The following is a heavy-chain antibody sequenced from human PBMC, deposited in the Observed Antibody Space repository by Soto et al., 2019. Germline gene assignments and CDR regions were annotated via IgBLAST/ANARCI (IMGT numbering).Heavy chain of an antibody. Sequence: QVQLVQSGAEVKKPGSSVKVSCKASGGTFSSYAISWVRQAPGQGLEWMGGIIPIFGTANYAKKFQGRVTITADESTSTAYMELSSLRSEDTAVYYCARGTYCSGGSCYEPADYYYGMDVWGQGTTVTVSS. J-gene: IGHJ6*02. CDR3: ARGTYCSGGSCYEPADYYYGMDV. CDR2: IIPIFGTA. D-gene: IGHD2-15*01. CDR1: GGTFSSYA. V-gene: IGHV1-69*12.